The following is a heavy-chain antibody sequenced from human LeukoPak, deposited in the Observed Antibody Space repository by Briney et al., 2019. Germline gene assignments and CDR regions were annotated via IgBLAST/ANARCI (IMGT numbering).Heavy chain of an antibody. J-gene: IGHJ4*02. CDR3: AKDRYCSSTRCYGDFDY. V-gene: IGHV3-23*01. Sequence: GGSLRLSCAASGFTFSSYAMSWVRQAPGEGLEWVSVISGSGDSTLYADSVKGRFTVSRDNSENTLYLQMNSLRAEDTAVYYCAKDRYCSSTRCYGDFDYWCQGTLVTVSS. D-gene: IGHD2-2*01. CDR1: GFTFSSYA. CDR2: ISGSGDST.